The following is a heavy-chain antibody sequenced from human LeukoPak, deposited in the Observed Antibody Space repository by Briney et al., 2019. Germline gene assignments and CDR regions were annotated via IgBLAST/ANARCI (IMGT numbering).Heavy chain of an antibody. J-gene: IGHJ4*02. CDR2: INPNSGGT. V-gene: IGHV1-2*02. D-gene: IGHD5-12*01. CDR3: ARDIVATRGHYYFDY. Sequence: GASVKVSCKASGYTFTSYGISWVRQAPGQGLEWMGWINPNSGGTNYAQKFQGRVTMTRDTSISTAYMELSRLRSDDTAVYYCARDIVATRGHYYFDYWGQGTLVTVSS. CDR1: GYTFTSYG.